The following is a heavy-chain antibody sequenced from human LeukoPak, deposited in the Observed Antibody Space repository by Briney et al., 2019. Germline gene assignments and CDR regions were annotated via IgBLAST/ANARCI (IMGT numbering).Heavy chain of an antibody. CDR1: GFTFSSYS. CDR2: ISSSSSTI. CDR3: ASAVVVVPAAPYGMDV. Sequence: GGSLRLSCAASGFTFSSYSMNWVRQAPGKGLEWVSYISSSSSTIYYADSVKGRFTISRDNAKNSLYLQMNSLRAEDTAVYYCASAVVVVPAAPYGMDVWGQGTTVTVSS. J-gene: IGHJ6*02. V-gene: IGHV3-48*01. D-gene: IGHD2-2*01.